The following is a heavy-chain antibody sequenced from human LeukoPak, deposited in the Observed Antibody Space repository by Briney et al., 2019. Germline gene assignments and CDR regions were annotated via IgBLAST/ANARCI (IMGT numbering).Heavy chain of an antibody. Sequence: SETLSLTCTLSGSSVSSSSSFWAWIRQPPGKGLDWIGNVYYSGSTHYNPSLTSRFTISLDMSKTLFSRILTYMTADHPAIYYWARHGLYQDYGYWGQGILVTVSS. CDR1: GSSVSSSSSF. CDR3: ARHGLYQDYGY. V-gene: IGHV4-39*01. D-gene: IGHD3-16*01. J-gene: IGHJ4*02. CDR2: VYYSGST.